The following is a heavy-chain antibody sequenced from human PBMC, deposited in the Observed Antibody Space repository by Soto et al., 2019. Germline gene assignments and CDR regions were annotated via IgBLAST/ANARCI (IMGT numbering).Heavy chain of an antibody. Sequence: EVQLVESGGGLVQPGGSLRLSCAASGFTVSTKYMSWVRQAPGKGLEWVSVISGSGGSTYYADSVKGRFTISRDNSKNTLYLQMNSLRAEDTAVYYCAKDLREQWLTYYYYYGMDVWGQGTTVTVSS. V-gene: IGHV3-23*04. CDR2: ISGSGGST. D-gene: IGHD6-19*01. CDR1: GFTVSTKY. CDR3: AKDLREQWLTYYYYYGMDV. J-gene: IGHJ6*02.